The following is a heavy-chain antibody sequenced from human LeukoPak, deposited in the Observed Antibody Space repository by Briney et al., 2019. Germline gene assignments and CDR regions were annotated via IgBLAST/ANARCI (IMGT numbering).Heavy chain of an antibody. CDR2: TRGSGSGM. J-gene: IGHJ4*02. CDR1: VFAFSDYS. Sequence: GGSLRLSCAASVFAFSDYSMNCVRQAPGKGLEGVGYTRGSGSGMGSGNYYAGSVKGRFTISRDNAKNSLYLQMSSLRAEDTAFYYCARDDNWGFDYWGQGALVTVSS. V-gene: IGHV3-21*05. D-gene: IGHD7-27*01. CDR3: ARDDNWGFDY.